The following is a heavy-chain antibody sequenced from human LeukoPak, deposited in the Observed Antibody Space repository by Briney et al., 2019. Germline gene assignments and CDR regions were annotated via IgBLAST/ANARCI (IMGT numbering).Heavy chain of an antibody. CDR1: GGSISSSSYY. J-gene: IGHJ4*02. CDR2: IYYSGST. V-gene: IGHV4-61*01. Sequence: SETLSLTCTVSGGSISSSSYYWSWIRQPPGKGLEWIGYIYYSGSTNYNPSLKSRVTISVDTSKNQFSLKLSSVTAADTAVYYCARSSDFWSGYNFRYWGQGTLVTVSS. D-gene: IGHD3-3*01. CDR3: ARSSDFWSGYNFRY.